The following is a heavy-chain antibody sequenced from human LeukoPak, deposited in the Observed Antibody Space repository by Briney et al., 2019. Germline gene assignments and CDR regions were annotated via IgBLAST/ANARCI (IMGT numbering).Heavy chain of an antibody. CDR3: VKALSSNWYSFDY. Sequence: PGGSLRLSCVASGGTTYDYGMSWVRQAPGKGLEGVSGINWDGSNTYYAESVKGRFTISRDRAEKSLYLQMNSLREEDTAFYYCVKALSSNWYSFDYWGQGTLVTVSS. CDR2: INWDGSNT. D-gene: IGHD6-13*01. V-gene: IGHV3-20*04. CDR1: GGTTYDYG. J-gene: IGHJ4*02.